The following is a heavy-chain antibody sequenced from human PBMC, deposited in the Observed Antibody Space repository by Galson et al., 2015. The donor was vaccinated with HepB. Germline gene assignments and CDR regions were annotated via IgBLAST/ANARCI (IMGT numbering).Heavy chain of an antibody. J-gene: IGHJ6*02. Sequence: SVKVSCKASGYTFTSYGISWVRQAPGQGLEWMGWISAYNGNTNYAQKLQGRVTMTTDTSTSTAYMELRSLRSDDTAVYYCARFETLYCSGGSCQGYYYYGMGVWGQGTTVTVSS. CDR3: ARFETLYCSGGSCQGYYYYGMGV. D-gene: IGHD2-15*01. CDR2: ISAYNGNT. V-gene: IGHV1-18*01. CDR1: GYTFTSYG.